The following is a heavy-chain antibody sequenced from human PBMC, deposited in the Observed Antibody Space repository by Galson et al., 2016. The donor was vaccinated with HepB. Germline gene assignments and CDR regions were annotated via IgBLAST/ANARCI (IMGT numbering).Heavy chain of an antibody. CDR3: VRDMEDSSGYFGY. V-gene: IGHV3-21*01. D-gene: IGHD3-22*01. CDR2: ISLSSSYI. Sequence: SLRLSCAASGFTFSKYSMNWVRQAPGMRLEWVSSISLSSSYIYYADSVQGRFTISRDNAKNSLYLQMNSLSAEDTAVYYCVRDMEDSSGYFGYWGQGTLVTVAS. CDR1: GFTFSKYS. J-gene: IGHJ4*02.